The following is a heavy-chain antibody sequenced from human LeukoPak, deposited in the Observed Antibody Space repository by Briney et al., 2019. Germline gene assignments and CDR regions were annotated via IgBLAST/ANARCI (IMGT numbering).Heavy chain of an antibody. D-gene: IGHD6-13*01. CDR2: ISSTSSTI. Sequence: GGSLRLSCAASGFTFSSYSVSWVRQAPGKGLAWVSYISSTSSTIYYADSVKGRFTISRDNAKNSLYLQMNSLRAEDTAVYYCARGRYSSSWYADYWGQGTLVTVSS. J-gene: IGHJ4*02. CDR3: ARGRYSSSWYADY. V-gene: IGHV3-48*04. CDR1: GFTFSSYS.